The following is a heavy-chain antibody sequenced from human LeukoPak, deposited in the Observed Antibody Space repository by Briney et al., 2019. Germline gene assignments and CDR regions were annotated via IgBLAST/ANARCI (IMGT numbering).Heavy chain of an antibody. CDR2: IYHSGST. Sequence: SGTLSLTCAVSGGSISSSSWWSWVRQPPGKGLEWIGQIYHSGSTNYNPSLKSRVTISVDKSKNQFSLKLSSVTAADTAVYYCARDAYDSSGYSFDYWGQGTLVTVSS. CDR3: ARDAYDSSGYSFDY. D-gene: IGHD3-22*01. V-gene: IGHV4-4*02. CDR1: GGSISSSSW. J-gene: IGHJ4*02.